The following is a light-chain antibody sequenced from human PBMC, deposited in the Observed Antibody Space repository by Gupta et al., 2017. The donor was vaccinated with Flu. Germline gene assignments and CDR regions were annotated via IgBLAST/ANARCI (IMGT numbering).Light chain of an antibody. CDR3: NSRDTSSNHYV. J-gene: IGLJ1*01. CDR2: GKN. V-gene: IGLV3-19*01. CDR1: GLRGYF. Sequence: GDGLRGYFASWYQKRPGQAPLLVMYGKNNRPSGIPDRFSGSSSGSSASLTITGAQAEDEADYYCNSRDTSSNHYVFGAGTRVTVL.